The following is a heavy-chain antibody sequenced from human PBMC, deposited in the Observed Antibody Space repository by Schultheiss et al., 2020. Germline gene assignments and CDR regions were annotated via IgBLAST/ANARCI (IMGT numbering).Heavy chain of an antibody. D-gene: IGHD6-13*01. V-gene: IGHV3-23*01. CDR2: ISGGGTYT. Sequence: GESLKISCAASGFTFSSYAMTWVRQAPGMGLEWVSAISGGGTYTYYADSVKGRFTISRDNSKNTLYLQMNSLRAEDTAVYYCASLGIAAAGFDYWGQGTLVTVSS. CDR3: ASLGIAAAGFDY. CDR1: GFTFSSYA. J-gene: IGHJ4*02.